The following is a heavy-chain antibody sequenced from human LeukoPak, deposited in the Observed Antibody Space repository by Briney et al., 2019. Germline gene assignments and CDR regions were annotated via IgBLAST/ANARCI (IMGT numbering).Heavy chain of an antibody. D-gene: IGHD5-12*01. CDR3: ACAERGYSGYDYFDY. V-gene: IGHV1-69*04. CDR2: IIPILGIA. Sequence: SVKVSCKASGGTFSSYAISWVRQAPGPGLEWMGRIIPILGIANYAQKFQGRVTITADKSTSTAYMELSSLRSEDTAVYYCACAERGYSGYDYFDYWGQGTLVTVSS. CDR1: GGTFSSYA. J-gene: IGHJ4*02.